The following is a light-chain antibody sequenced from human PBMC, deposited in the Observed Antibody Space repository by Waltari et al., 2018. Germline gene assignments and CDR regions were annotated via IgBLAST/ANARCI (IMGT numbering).Light chain of an antibody. CDR2: GDN. CDR1: LPNTETNP. Sequence: QSVLTQPPSASGTPGQRVTIPCSGTLPNTETNPVNRYRQLPGTAPKLLIYGDNQRPSGVPDRFSGSKSGTSASLAISGLQSADEADYYCAGWDDSLNGPVFGGGTKLTVL. CDR3: AGWDDSLNGPV. J-gene: IGLJ3*02. V-gene: IGLV1-44*01.